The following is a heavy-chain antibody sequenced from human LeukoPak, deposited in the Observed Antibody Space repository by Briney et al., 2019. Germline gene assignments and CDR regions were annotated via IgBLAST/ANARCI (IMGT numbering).Heavy chain of an antibody. V-gene: IGHV4-4*02. J-gene: IGHJ6*02. CDR3: AREVNDYYYGMDV. CDR2: IYHSGST. D-gene: IGHD3-22*01. CDR1: GGSISSSSW. Sequence: SETLSLTCTVSGGSISSSSWWSWVRQPPGKGLEWIGEIYHSGSTNYNPSLKSRVTISVDKSKNQFSLKLSSVTAADTAVYYCAREVNDYYYGMDVWGQGTTVTVSS.